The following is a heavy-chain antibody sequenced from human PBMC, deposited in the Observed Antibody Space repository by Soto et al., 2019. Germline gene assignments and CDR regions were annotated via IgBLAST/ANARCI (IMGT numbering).Heavy chain of an antibody. CDR2: ISYDGSNK. V-gene: IGHV3-30*18. Sequence: QVQLVESGGGVVQPGRSLRLSCAASGFTFSSYGMHWVRQAPGKGLEWVAVISYDGSNKYYADSVKGRFTISRDNSKNTLYLQMNSLRAEDTAEYYCAKDQLRGVRGVITYYYGMDVWGQGTTVTVSS. CDR1: GFTFSSYG. J-gene: IGHJ6*02. CDR3: AKDQLRGVRGVITYYYGMDV. D-gene: IGHD3-10*01.